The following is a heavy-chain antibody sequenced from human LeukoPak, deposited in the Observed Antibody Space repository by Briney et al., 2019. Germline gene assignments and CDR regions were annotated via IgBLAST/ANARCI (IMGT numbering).Heavy chain of an antibody. Sequence: GGSLRLSCAASGFTFSSYAMSWVRQAPGKGLEWVSAIGGSGSSTYYADSVKGRFTISRDNSKNTLFLQMNSLRAEDTAVYYCAKALLSTVTDFVYWGQGTRDSVFS. CDR2: IGGSGSST. CDR3: AKALLSTVTDFVY. CDR1: GFTFSSYA. V-gene: IGHV3-23*01. D-gene: IGHD4-17*01. J-gene: IGHJ4*02.